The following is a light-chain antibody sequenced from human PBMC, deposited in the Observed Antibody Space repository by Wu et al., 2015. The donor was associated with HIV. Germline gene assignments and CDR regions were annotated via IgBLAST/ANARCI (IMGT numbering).Light chain of an antibody. CDR2: QSS. CDR1: DNISGL. V-gene: IGKV1-5*03. CDR3: QQYNMYPWT. J-gene: IGKJ1*01. Sequence: DIQMTQSPSNLSASVGDKITITCRASDNISGLLAWYQQKPGKAPKLLIYQSSTLENDIPSRFSGSGFDGDFTLTISSLQSDDFATYFCQQYNMYPWTFGQGTRVDI.